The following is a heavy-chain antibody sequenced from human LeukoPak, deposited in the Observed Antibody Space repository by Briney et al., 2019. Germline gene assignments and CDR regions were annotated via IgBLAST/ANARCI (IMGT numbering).Heavy chain of an antibody. CDR3: ARVFGIGTPGWFDP. V-gene: IGHV4-34*01. Sequence: PSETLSLTCAVYGGSFSGYYWSWIRQPPGKGLEWIGEINHSGSTNYNPSLKSRVTISVDTSKNQFSLKLSSVTAADTAVYYCARVFGIGTPGWFDPWGQGTLVTVSS. D-gene: IGHD1-14*01. J-gene: IGHJ5*02. CDR1: GGSFSGYY. CDR2: INHSGST.